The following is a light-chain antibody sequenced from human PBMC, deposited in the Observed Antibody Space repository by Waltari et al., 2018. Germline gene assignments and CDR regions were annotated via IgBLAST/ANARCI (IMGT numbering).Light chain of an antibody. CDR1: QTVLYSSNNKNY. Sequence: DIVMTQSPDSLAVSLGERDTLYRKSSQTVLYSSNNKNYLAWYQQKPGQPPKLLIYWASIRESGVPDRISGSGSGNDFNLTISSQPAEDVAVYYCQKYYSTPWTFGQGTKVEIK. CDR3: QKYYSTPWT. CDR2: WAS. V-gene: IGKV4-1*01. J-gene: IGKJ1*01.